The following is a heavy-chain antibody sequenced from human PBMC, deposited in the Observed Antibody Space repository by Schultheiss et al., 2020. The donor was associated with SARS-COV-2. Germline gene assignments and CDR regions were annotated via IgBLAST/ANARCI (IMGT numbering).Heavy chain of an antibody. CDR3: ARDGWDKVPEI. Sequence: SETLSLTCTVSGGSISSYYWSWIRQPPGKGLEWIGYVYQSGSTNYNPSLKSRLTIALDTSKNQFSLRLSSVIAADSAVYYCARDGWDKVPEIWGQGTLVTVSS. CDR2: VYQSGST. V-gene: IGHV4-59*01. CDR1: GGSISSYY. J-gene: IGHJ4*02. D-gene: IGHD1-14*01.